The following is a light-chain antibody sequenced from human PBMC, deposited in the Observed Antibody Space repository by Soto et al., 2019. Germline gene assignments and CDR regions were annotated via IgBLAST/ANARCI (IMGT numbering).Light chain of an antibody. Sequence: DRVTLTFRASESIDSWLAWHQQKPGRAPKLLISEASNLESGVPSRFSGSGSGTEFTLTISSLQPDDFATYYCQQYNSYRAFGQGTKVDIK. J-gene: IGKJ1*01. V-gene: IGKV1-5*03. CDR1: ESIDSW. CDR3: QQYNSYRA. CDR2: EAS.